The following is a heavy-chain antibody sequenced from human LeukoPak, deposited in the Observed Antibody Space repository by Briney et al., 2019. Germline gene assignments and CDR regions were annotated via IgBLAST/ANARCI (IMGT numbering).Heavy chain of an antibody. CDR2: IKQDGSEK. V-gene: IGHV3-7*03. CDR1: GSTFSSYW. Sequence: GGSLRLSCAASGSTFSSYWMSWVRQAPGKGLEWVANIKQDGSEKYYVDSVKGRFTISRDNAKNSLYLQMNSLRAEDTAVYYCARDREGAFDIWGQGTMVTVSS. J-gene: IGHJ3*02. CDR3: ARDREGAFDI. D-gene: IGHD3-10*01.